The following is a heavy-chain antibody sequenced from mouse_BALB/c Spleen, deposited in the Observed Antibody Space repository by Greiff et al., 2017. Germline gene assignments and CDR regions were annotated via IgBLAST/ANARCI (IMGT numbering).Heavy chain of an antibody. J-gene: IGHJ4*01. CDR3: ARLFYAMDY. CDR1: GFTFSSFG. Sequence: DVMLVESGGGLVQPGGSRKLSCAASGFTFSSFGMHWVRQAPEKGLEWVAYISSGSSTIYYADTVKGRFTISRDNPKNTLFLQMTSLRSEDTDMYYCARLFYAMDYWGQGTSVTVSS. V-gene: IGHV5-17*02. CDR2: ISSGSSTI.